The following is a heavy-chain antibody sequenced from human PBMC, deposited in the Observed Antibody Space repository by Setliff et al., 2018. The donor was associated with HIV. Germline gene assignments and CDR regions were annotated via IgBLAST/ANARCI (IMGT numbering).Heavy chain of an antibody. CDR2: INPDSRGT. CDR1: GYAFTDYS. J-gene: IGHJ4*02. D-gene: IGHD6-13*01. CDR3: ARGVKGIATTGKYYFDY. V-gene: IGHV1-2*06. Sequence: ASVKVSCKTSGYAFTDYSIHWVRQAPGQGLEWVGRINPDSRGTNYAQTFQGRVTMTRDTSVSTAYMELSRLKSDDTAVFYCARGVKGIATTGKYYFDYWGQGPWSPSPQ.